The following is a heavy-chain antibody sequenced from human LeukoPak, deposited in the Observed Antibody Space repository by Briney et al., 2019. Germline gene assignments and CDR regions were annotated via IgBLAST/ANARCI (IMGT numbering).Heavy chain of an antibody. CDR1: GFTFSSYA. V-gene: IGHV3-23*01. CDR3: ANEGRTTWYRGWFDS. Sequence: GGSLRLSCAASGFTFSSYAMSWVRQAPGQGLEWVSAISDSDDTTDYADSVKGRFTISRDNSKNTLYLQMNSLRAADTAVYYCANEGRTTWYRGWFDSWGQGTLVIVSS. J-gene: IGHJ5*01. D-gene: IGHD6-13*01. CDR2: ISDSDDTT.